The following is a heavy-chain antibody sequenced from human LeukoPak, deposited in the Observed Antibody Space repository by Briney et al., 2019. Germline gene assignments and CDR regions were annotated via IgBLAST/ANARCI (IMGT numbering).Heavy chain of an antibody. J-gene: IGHJ4*02. D-gene: IGHD3-22*01. CDR1: GFMFSSNW. CDR3: GSSYYDSSGYSDY. CDR2: IKEDGTET. V-gene: IGHV3-7*01. Sequence: GGSLRLSCAASGFMFSSNWMSWVRLAPGKGLEWVANIKEDGTETYYVDSVKGRFTISRDNAKNSLYLQMNSLRAEDTAVYYCGSSYYDSSGYSDYWGQGTLVTVSS.